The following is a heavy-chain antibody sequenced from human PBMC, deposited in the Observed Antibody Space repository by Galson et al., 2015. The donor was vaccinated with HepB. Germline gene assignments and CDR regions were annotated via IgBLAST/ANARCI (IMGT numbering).Heavy chain of an antibody. D-gene: IGHD7-27*01. Sequence: SLRLSCAASGFTFNNAHMSWVRQAPGKGLEYIGRVLRAADGGTTDYPAPMKDGFTISRDDSKNMVYLQINSLKAEDTAVYYCTTWGYHWGQGALVTVTS. CDR2: VLRAADGGTT. CDR1: GFTFNNAH. CDR3: TTWGYH. J-gene: IGHJ5*02. V-gene: IGHV3-15*05.